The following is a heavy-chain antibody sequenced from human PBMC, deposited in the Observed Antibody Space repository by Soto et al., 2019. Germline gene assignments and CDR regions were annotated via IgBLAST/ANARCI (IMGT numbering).Heavy chain of an antibody. J-gene: IGHJ6*02. Sequence: ASVKVSCKASGYTFTSYAMHWVRQAPGQRLEWMGWINAGNGNTKYSQKFQGRVTITRDTSASTAYMELSSLRSEDTAVYYCARAGAGTVDYYYYGMDVWGQGTTVTVSS. V-gene: IGHV1-3*01. CDR3: ARAGAGTVDYYYYGMDV. D-gene: IGHD1-1*01. CDR1: GYTFTSYA. CDR2: INAGNGNT.